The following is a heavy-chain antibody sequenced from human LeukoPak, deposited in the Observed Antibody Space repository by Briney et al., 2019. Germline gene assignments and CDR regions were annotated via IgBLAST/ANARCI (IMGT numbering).Heavy chain of an antibody. CDR3: ARDLGSEWSDY. CDR2: IKQDGSEK. Sequence: PGVSLRLPCAASGFTFSSYWMSWARRAPGKGLEWVANIKQDGSEKYYVDSVKGRFTISRDNAKNSLYLQMNSLRAEDTAVYYCARDLGSEWSDYWGQGTLVTVSS. D-gene: IGHD1-26*01. V-gene: IGHV3-7*01. J-gene: IGHJ4*02. CDR1: GFTFSSYW.